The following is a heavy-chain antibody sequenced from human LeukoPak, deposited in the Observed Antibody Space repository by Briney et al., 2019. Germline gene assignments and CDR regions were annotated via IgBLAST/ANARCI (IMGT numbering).Heavy chain of an antibody. CDR2: ISYDGSNK. D-gene: IGHD3-22*01. CDR1: GFTFSSYA. Sequence: HTGRSLRLSCAASGFTFSSYAMHWVRQAPGKGLEWVVVISYDGSNKYYADSVKGRFTISRDNSKNTLYLQMNSLRAEDTAVYYCAREGRIPYDSTDYWGQGTLVTVSS. V-gene: IGHV3-30-3*01. CDR3: AREGRIPYDSTDY. J-gene: IGHJ4*02.